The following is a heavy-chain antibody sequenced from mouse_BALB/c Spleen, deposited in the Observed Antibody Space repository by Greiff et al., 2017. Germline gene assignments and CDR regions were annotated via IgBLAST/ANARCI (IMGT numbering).Heavy chain of an antibody. CDR3: ARDLGGNYDFDY. V-gene: IGHV2-9*02. D-gene: IGHD2-1*01. CDR1: GFSLTSYG. Sequence: VKLVESGPGLVAPSQSLSITCTVSGFSLTSYGVHWVRQPPGKGLEWLGVIWAGGSTNYNSALMSRLSISKDNSKSQVFLKMNSLQTDDTAMYYCARDLGGNYDFDYWGQGTTLTVSS. J-gene: IGHJ2*01. CDR2: IWAGGST.